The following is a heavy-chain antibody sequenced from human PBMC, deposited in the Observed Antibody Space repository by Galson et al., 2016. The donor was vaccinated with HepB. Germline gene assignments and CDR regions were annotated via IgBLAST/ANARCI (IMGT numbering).Heavy chain of an antibody. CDR1: GYTFASYW. Sequence: QSGADVKKPGESLKISCRGSGYTFASYWIGWVRQMPGKGLEWMGIIYPGDFDIRYSPSFQGQVTISVDKSISTAYLQWSSLTASDTAMYYCAGSLTGSYEFWVAIDYYYAVDVWGKGTTVTVS. CDR3: AGSLTGSYEFWVAIDYYYAVDV. D-gene: IGHD3-3*01. V-gene: IGHV5-51*01. CDR2: IYPGDFDI. J-gene: IGHJ6*04.